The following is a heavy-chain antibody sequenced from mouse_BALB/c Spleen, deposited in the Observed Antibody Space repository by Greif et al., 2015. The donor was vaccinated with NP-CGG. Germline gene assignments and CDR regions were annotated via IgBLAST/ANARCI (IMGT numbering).Heavy chain of an antibody. D-gene: IGHD1-2*01. CDR3: TRWGYGAWFAY. Sequence: QVQLQQSGAELVKPGASVKLSCKASGYTFTSYYMYWVKQRPGQGLEWIGEINPSNGGTNFNEKFKSKATLTVDKSSSTAYMQLSSLTSEDSAVYYCTRWGYGAWFAYWGQGTLVTVSA. V-gene: IGHV1S81*02. CDR1: GYTFTSYY. J-gene: IGHJ3*01. CDR2: INPSNGGT.